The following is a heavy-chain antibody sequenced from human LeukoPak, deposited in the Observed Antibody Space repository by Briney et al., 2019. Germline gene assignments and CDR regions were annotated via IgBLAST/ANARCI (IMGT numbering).Heavy chain of an antibody. V-gene: IGHV1-18*01. J-gene: IGHJ4*02. CDR1: GYTFTSYG. CDR2: ISDYNGNT. CDR3: ARVGEYQLLSI. Sequence: ASVKVSCKASGYTFTSYGISWVRQAPGHGLEWMGWISDYNGNTNDAQKLQGRRTMTKDTSTSTAYMELRSVRSDDSAVYYCARVGEYQLLSIWGQGTLVTVSS. D-gene: IGHD2-2*01.